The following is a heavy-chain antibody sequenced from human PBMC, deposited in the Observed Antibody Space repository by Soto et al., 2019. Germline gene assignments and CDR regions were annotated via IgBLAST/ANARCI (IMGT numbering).Heavy chain of an antibody. J-gene: IGHJ4*02. CDR3: VRGRAIYGEWDYYDY. CDR1: GGSIRGYY. Sequence: SETLSLTCTVSGGSIRGYYWTWIRQSPGRGLEWPGFISDSGKTDSDASLKGRLAISLDTSRSQFSLSLTSVTAADTALYYCVRGRAIYGEWDYYDYWGQGALVTVSS. D-gene: IGHD2-8*01. CDR2: ISDSGKT. V-gene: IGHV4-59*01.